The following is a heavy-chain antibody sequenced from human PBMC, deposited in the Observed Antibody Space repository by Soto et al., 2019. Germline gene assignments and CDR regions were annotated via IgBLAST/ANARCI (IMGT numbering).Heavy chain of an antibody. D-gene: IGHD3-16*01. Sequence: QVQLVESGGGVVQPGRSLRLSCAASGFTFSSYGMHWVRQAPGKGLEWVAVISYDGSNKYYADSVKGRFTISRDNSKNTLYLQMNSLGAEDTAVYYCAKFPLWVARHFSQAPVRGAFDIWGQGTMVTVSS. CDR3: AKFPLWVARHFSQAPVRGAFDI. CDR2: ISYDGSNK. V-gene: IGHV3-30*18. J-gene: IGHJ3*02. CDR1: GFTFSSYG.